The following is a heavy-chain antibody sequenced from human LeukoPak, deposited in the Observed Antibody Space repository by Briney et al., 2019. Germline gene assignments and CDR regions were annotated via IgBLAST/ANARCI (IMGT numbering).Heavy chain of an antibody. D-gene: IGHD1-14*01. CDR2: IGPTGTDR. J-gene: IGHJ4*02. Sequence: SGGSLRLSCAASGFTFSSCGFNWVRQAPGKGLEWVSSIGPTGTDRYYADSVRGRFTISKDNAKNSMYLQMDSLRDEDTAVYYCATETIGRHYDYWGQGTLLTVSS. CDR1: GFTFSSCG. CDR3: ATETIGRHYDY. V-gene: IGHV3-21*01.